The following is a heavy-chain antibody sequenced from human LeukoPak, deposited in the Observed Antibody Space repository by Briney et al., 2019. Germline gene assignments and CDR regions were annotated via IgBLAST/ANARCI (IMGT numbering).Heavy chain of an antibody. CDR3: ARSSGTYPDFDS. V-gene: IGHV1-2*02. CDR1: GYTFTAYY. CDR2: INPDSGGT. J-gene: IGHJ4*02. Sequence: ASVKVSCKASGYTFTAYYMHWVRQAPGQGLEWMGWINPDSGGTNYAQKFQGRVTMARDTSINTAYMELSRLSSDDTAVYYCARSSGTYPDFDSWGQGTLVTVSS. D-gene: IGHD1-1*01.